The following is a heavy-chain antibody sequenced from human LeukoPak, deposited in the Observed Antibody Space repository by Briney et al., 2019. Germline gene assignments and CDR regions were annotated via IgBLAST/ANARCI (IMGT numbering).Heavy chain of an antibody. Sequence: GESLKISCKGSGYTFTNYCIAWVPQMSGKGLEWMGTIYPGDSDTRYSSSFQGQVTISADKSISTAYLQWSSLKASDTAMYYCARRFGRTTDYWGQGTLVTVSS. CDR3: ARRFGRTTDY. J-gene: IGHJ4*02. D-gene: IGHD1-1*01. V-gene: IGHV5-51*01. CDR1: GYTFTNYC. CDR2: IYPGDSDT.